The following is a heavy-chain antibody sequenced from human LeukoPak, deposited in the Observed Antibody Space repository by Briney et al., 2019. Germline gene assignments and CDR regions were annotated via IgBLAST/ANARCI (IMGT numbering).Heavy chain of an antibody. D-gene: IGHD3-22*01. CDR2: IYYSGST. J-gene: IGHJ3*02. CDR1: GGSISSGDYY. Sequence: SQTLSLTCTVSGGSISSGDYYWSWIRQPPGKGLEWIGYIYYSGSTYYNPSLKSRVTISVYTSKNQFSLKLSSVTAADTAVYYCASFNYYDSSGYYYGLEAFDIWGQGTMVTVSS. CDR3: ASFNYYDSSGYYYGLEAFDI. V-gene: IGHV4-30-4*08.